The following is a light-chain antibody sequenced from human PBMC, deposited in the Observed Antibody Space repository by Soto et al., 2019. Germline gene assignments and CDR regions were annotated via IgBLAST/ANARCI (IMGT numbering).Light chain of an antibody. Sequence: QSALARPRSVSGSPGQSVTISCTGTSNYIGDYHYVSWYQQHPGKAPKLMIFDVTKRPSGVPDRFSGSKSGNTASLTISGLQAEDDADYYCCSYAGGYTFVFGTGTKLTVL. J-gene: IGLJ1*01. CDR3: CSYAGGYTFV. CDR2: DVT. V-gene: IGLV2-11*01. CDR1: SNYIGDYHY.